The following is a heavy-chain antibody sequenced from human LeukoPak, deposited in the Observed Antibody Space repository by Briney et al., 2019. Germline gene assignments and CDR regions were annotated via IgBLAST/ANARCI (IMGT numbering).Heavy chain of an antibody. CDR2: ISYDGSNK. CDR3: ARETGSAVGSTDFDY. D-gene: IGHD4-17*01. CDR1: GFTFSSYA. V-gene: IGHV3-30-3*01. Sequence: GGSLRLSCAASGFTFSSYAMHWVRQAPGKGLEWVTVISYDGSNKYFADSVKGRFTISRDNSKNTLFLQMNSLRAEDTAVYYCARETGSAVGSTDFDYWGQGTLVTVSS. J-gene: IGHJ4*02.